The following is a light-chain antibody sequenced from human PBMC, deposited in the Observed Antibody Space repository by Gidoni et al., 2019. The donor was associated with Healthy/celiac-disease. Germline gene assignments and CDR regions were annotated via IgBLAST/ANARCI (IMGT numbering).Light chain of an antibody. J-gene: IGKJ2*03. CDR2: GAS. CDR1: QCVSSSY. Sequence: ELVFTQSPGTLSLSPVERATLPCRASQCVSSSYLAWYQQNPGQAPRLLIYGASSRATDIPDRFSGSGSGTDFTLTISRLGPEDYAVYYCQQYDSSPPYSFGQGTKLEIK. CDR3: QQYDSSPPYS. V-gene: IGKV3-20*01.